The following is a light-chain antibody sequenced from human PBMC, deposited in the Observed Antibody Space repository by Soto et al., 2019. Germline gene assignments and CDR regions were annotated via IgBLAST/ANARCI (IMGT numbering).Light chain of an antibody. V-gene: IGKV1-27*01. J-gene: IGKJ1*01. CDR3: QNYNSAPRT. CDR1: QDISNY. CDR2: AAS. Sequence: DIQMTQSPPSLSASVGDRLTITCRASQDISNYLAWYQQKPGRVPDLLIYAASTLQSGVPSRFSGSGSGTDFTLTISSLQPEDVATYFCQNYNSAPRTFGQGTKVEIK.